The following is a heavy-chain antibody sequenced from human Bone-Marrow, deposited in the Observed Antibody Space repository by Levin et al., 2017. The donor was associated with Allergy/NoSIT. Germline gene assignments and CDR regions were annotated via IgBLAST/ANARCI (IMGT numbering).Heavy chain of an antibody. V-gene: IGHV3-23*01. J-gene: IGHJ4*02. D-gene: IGHD5-18*01. CDR1: GFTFSSYA. CDR2: ISSSGGST. Sequence: GESLKISCAASGFTFSSYAMHWVRQAPGKGLEWVSAISSSGGSTHYADSLKGRFTISRDNSKNTLYLQMNSLRAEDAAVYYCTKGPVGYGPPVDYWAQGTLVTVSS. CDR3: TKGPVGYGPPVDY.